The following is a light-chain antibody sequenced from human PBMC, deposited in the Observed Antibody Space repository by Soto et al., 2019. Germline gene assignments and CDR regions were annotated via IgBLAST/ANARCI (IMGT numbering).Light chain of an antibody. V-gene: IGKV1-5*03. CDR3: QYYNDYCWT. CDR2: KTS. CDR1: QSISSW. Sequence: DIQLTQSPSTLSASVGDRVTITCRASQSISSWLAWYQQKPGKAPNFLIYKTSNLDSGVPSRFSGSGSGTEFTLTISSLQPDDFATYYCQYYNDYCWTFGQGTKVEIK. J-gene: IGKJ1*01.